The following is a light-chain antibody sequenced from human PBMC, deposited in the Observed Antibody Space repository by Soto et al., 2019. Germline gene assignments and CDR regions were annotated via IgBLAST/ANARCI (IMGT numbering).Light chain of an antibody. CDR2: AAS. V-gene: IGKV1-39*01. CDR3: HQSYSTPPWT. CDR1: QSISDH. J-gene: IGKJ1*01. Sequence: IQMPPWPYFWSASVRDIFSIPCRASQSISDHLNWYLQKPGKAPKLLIYAASNLQSGVPSRFSGSGSGTDVTLTISSLQPEDFATYFCHQSYSTPPWTFGQGTKVDIK.